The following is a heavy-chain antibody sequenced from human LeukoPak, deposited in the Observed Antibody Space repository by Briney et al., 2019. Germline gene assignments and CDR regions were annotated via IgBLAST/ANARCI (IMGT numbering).Heavy chain of an antibody. CDR3: ARAPIEGVRGVTLFDY. V-gene: IGHV4-39*01. Sequence: SETLSLTCTVSGGSISSSAYHWGWIRQPPGKGLEWIGSIHIGGSTYYNPSFKSRVTISVDTSKNQFSLKLSSVTAADTAVYYCARAPIEGVRGVTLFDYWGQGTLVTVSS. CDR2: IHIGGST. J-gene: IGHJ4*02. D-gene: IGHD3-10*01. CDR1: GGSISSSAYH.